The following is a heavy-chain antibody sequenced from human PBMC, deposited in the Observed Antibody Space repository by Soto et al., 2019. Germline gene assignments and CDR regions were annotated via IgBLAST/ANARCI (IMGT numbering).Heavy chain of an antibody. D-gene: IGHD5-12*01. CDR1: GGSINTFY. CDR3: AREGSYSAYNFGLRRPLWSFDF. V-gene: IGHV4-4*07. J-gene: IGHJ4*02. Sequence: SETLCLTCTVSGGSINTFYWSWVRQPAGKGLEWIGRIFSSGSTSFNPSLESRVAMSVDTSKNHFSLNLSSVTAADMAVYYCAREGSYSAYNFGLRRPLWSFDFRCQGALGTLSS. CDR2: IFSSGST.